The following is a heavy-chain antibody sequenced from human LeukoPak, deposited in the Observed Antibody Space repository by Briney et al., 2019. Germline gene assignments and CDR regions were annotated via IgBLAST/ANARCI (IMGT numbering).Heavy chain of an antibody. J-gene: IGHJ6*03. Sequence: SDTLSLTCTVSGGSISSYYWSWIRHPPGKGLECIGYIYFSGSTNYNRSLKSRVTISVDTSKNQFYVKLSSVIDADTAVYYCARIYYYGSGSFPYYYYYYMDVWGKGTTVTISS. D-gene: IGHD3-10*01. V-gene: IGHV4-59*07. CDR3: ARIYYYGSGSFPYYYYYYMDV. CDR2: IYFSGST. CDR1: GGSISSYY.